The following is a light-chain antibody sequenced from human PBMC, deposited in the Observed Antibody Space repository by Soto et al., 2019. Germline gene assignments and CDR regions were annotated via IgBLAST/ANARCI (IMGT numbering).Light chain of an antibody. J-gene: IGLJ2*01. CDR1: SSDIGHAYL. V-gene: IGLV2-18*02. CDR2: EVN. Sequence: QSALTQPPSVSGSPGQSVTISFTGTSSDIGHAYLVSWYQQSPGTAPKLMIYEVNNRPSGVPDRLSGSNSGNTASLTISGLQPEDEADYYCTSTSTKYFVILFGGGTKLTVL. CDR3: TSTSTKYFVIL.